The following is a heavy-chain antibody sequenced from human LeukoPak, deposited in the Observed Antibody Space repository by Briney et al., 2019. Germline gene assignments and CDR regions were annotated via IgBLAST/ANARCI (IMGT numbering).Heavy chain of an antibody. Sequence: GASVKVYCKASGYTFTSYDINWVRQATGQGLERMGWMNPNSGNTGYEQKFQGRVTMTRTTSISTAYMELSSLRSEDTAVYYCARKYNVRGWYYYYYMDVWGKGTTVTVSS. D-gene: IGHD3-10*02. CDR2: MNPNSGNT. CDR1: GYTFTSYD. J-gene: IGHJ6*03. V-gene: IGHV1-8*01. CDR3: ARKYNVRGWYYYYYMDV.